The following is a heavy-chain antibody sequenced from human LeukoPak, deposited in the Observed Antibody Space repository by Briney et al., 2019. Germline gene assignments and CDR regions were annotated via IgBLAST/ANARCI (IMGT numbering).Heavy chain of an antibody. CDR3: TKNSDTSIYLRWFDP. D-gene: IGHD3-22*01. Sequence: PGGSLRLSCAASGFTFSSYWMHWVRHAPGKGLVWVSRINSDGSTTNYADSVKGRFTISRDNAKNTPYLQMNSLRAEDTAVYYCTKNSDTSIYLRWFDPWGQGTLVTVSS. CDR1: GFTFSSYW. V-gene: IGHV3-74*01. CDR2: INSDGSTT. J-gene: IGHJ5*02.